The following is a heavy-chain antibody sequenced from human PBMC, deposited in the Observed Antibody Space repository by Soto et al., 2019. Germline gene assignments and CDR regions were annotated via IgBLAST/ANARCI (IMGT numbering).Heavy chain of an antibody. D-gene: IGHD2-15*01. CDR2: INAGNGDP. V-gene: IGHV1-3*01. J-gene: IGHJ4*02. CDR3: ARDPQGGGPNFDY. Sequence: QVQLVQSGAEVKKPGASVKVSCKASGYTFTTYSIHWVRQAPGQRLEWMGCINAGNGDPKYSQNFQARVTITRDTSASTAYMELSSLTSEDTAVYYCARDPQGGGPNFDYWGQGTRVTVSS. CDR1: GYTFTTYS.